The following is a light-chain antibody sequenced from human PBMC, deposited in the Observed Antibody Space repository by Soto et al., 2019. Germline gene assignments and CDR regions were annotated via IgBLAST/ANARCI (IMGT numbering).Light chain of an antibody. CDR1: QGISNY. J-gene: IGKJ3*01. Sequence: DIQMTQSPSSLSASVGDRVTITCRARQGISNYLAWYQQKQGKIPKLLIYAASTLQSGVPSRFSGSGSGTDFTLTISSLQPEDVATYYCPKYNSPPITFDPGTKVDIK. V-gene: IGKV1-27*01. CDR2: AAS. CDR3: PKYNSPPIT.